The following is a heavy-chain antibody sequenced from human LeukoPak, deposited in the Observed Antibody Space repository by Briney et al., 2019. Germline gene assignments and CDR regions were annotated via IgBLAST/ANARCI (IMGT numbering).Heavy chain of an antibody. CDR1: GGSLSSYY. CDR2: IYYSGST. CDR3: ATGADILTH. V-gene: IGHV4-59*08. Sequence: SETLSLTCTVSGGSLSSYYWSWIRQPPGKGLEWIGYIYYSGSTNYNPSLKSRVTISVDTSKNQFSLKLSSVTAADTAVYYCATGADILTHWGQGTLVTVSS. J-gene: IGHJ4*02. D-gene: IGHD3-9*01.